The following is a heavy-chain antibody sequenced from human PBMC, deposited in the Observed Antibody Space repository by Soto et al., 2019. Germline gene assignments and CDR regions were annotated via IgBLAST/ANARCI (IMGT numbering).Heavy chain of an antibody. CDR1: GFTFSGNV. J-gene: IGHJ5*02. V-gene: IGHV3-23*01. Sequence: LRLSCVASGFTFSGNVMSWVRQAPGKGLEWISIISGSGGSTYYADSVKGRFTISRDNSNNTLYLQMHSLTAADTAVYYCAKNGCGGDCYSSVAGNWFDPWGQGTLVTVSS. CDR2: ISGSGGST. D-gene: IGHD2-21*02. CDR3: AKNGCGGDCYSSVAGNWFDP.